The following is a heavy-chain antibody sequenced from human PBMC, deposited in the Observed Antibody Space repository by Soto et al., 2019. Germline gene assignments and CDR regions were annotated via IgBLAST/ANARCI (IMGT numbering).Heavy chain of an antibody. CDR3: AKDLEACSSTSCYVGQFDY. CDR2: ISGSGGST. D-gene: IGHD2-2*01. V-gene: IGHV3-23*01. J-gene: IGHJ4*02. CDR1: GFTFSSYA. Sequence: GGSLRLSCAASGFTFSSYAMSWVRQAPGKGLEWVSAISGSGGSTYYADSVKGRFTISRDNSKNTLYLQMNSLRAEDTAVYYCAKDLEACSSTSCYVGQFDYWGQGTLVTVSS.